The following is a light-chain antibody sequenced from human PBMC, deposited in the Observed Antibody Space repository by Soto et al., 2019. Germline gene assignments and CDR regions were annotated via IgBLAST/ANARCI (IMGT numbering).Light chain of an antibody. V-gene: IGKV3-11*01. J-gene: IGKJ3*01. CDR3: QQRSNWPPFT. CDR1: QSVSSY. CDR2: DAS. Sequence: EIVLTQSPATLSLSPGERATLSCRASQSVSSYLAWYQQKPGQAPRLLIYDASNRATGIPARFSRSGSGTDFTLTISSLESEAFAVYYCQQRSNWPPFTFGPGTKVDIK.